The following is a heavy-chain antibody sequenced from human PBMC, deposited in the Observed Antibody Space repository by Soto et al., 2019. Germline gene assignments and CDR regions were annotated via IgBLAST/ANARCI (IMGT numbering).Heavy chain of an antibody. J-gene: IGHJ5*02. D-gene: IGHD1-1*01. CDR2: IDYSGST. CDR1: GGSVSSGSYY. Sequence: QVQLQESGPGLVKPSETLSLTCTVSGGSVSSGSYYWSWIRQPPGKGLEWIGFIDYSGSTNYNPSLKSRTTISVDMSKNRFSLKLSSVTAADTAVYYCARDRDDGTWFDPWGQGTLVTVSS. CDR3: ARDRDDGTWFDP. V-gene: IGHV4-61*01.